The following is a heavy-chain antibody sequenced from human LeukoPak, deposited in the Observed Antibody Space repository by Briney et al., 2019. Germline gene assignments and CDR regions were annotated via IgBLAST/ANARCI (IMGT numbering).Heavy chain of an antibody. D-gene: IGHD2-21*02. J-gene: IGHJ6*03. V-gene: IGHV1-69*05. CDR1: GGTFSSYA. CDR3: ASKDLTAEQRVHYYYMDV. CDR2: IIPIFGTA. Sequence: ASVKVSCKASGGTFSSYAISWVRQAPGQGLEWMGGIIPIFGTANYAQKFQGRVTITTDESTSTAYMELSSLRSEDTAVYYCASKDLTAEQRVHYYYMDVWGKGTTVTVSS.